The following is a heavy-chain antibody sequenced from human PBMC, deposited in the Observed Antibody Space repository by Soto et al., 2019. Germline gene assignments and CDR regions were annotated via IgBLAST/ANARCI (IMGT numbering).Heavy chain of an antibody. V-gene: IGHV3-23*01. D-gene: IGHD3-22*01. J-gene: IGHJ6*02. CDR2: ISGGGVST. CDR1: VFTFSPCP. Sequence: GVSVSLFCGAWVFTFSPCPVMCVPGSRGKGLEWVSAISGGGVSTDYADSVKGRFTISRDNSKNTLYLQMNSLGAEDTAVYYCAKAYFDSDIYAAMDVWGQGTTVTVSS. CDR3: AKAYFDSDIYAAMDV.